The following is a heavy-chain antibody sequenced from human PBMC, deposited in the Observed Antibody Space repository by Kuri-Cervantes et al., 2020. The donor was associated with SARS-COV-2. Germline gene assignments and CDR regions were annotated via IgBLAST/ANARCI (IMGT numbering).Heavy chain of an antibody. D-gene: IGHD3-3*01. CDR1: GGSISSSSYY. CDR2: INHSGST. V-gene: IGHV4-39*07. Sequence: SETLSLTCTVSGGSISSSSYYWGWIRQPPGKGLEWIGEINHSGSTNYNPSLKSRVTISVDTSKNQFSLKLSSVTAADTAVYYCAGRDYDSYAFDIWGQGTMVTVSS. CDR3: AGRDYDSYAFDI. J-gene: IGHJ3*02.